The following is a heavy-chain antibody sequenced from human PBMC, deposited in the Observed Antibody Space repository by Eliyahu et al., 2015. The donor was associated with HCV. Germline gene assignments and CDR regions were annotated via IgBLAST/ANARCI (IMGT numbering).Heavy chain of an antibody. CDR1: GFTFDDYA. CDR3: AKDIWSYFPKDDAFDI. J-gene: IGHJ3*02. V-gene: IGHV3-9*01. D-gene: IGHD1-26*01. Sequence: EVQLVESGGGLVQPGRSLRLSCAASGFTFDDYAMHWVRQAPGKGLEWVSGISWNSGSIGYADSVKGRFTISRDNAKNSLYLQMNSLRAEDTALYYCAKDIWSYFPKDDAFDIWGQGTMVTVSS. CDR2: ISWNSGSI.